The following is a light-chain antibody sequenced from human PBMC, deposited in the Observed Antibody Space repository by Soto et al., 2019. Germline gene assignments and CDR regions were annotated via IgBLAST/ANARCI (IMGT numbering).Light chain of an antibody. CDR1: QSVSNNY. CDR3: QQYNDWPLT. Sequence: EDLFAQSPGTLSLAPGERATLSCRASQSVSNNYLAWYQQKPGQAPRLLIYGASNRATGIPDRFSGSGSGTDFTLTISRLEPEDFALYYCQQYNDWPLTFGQGTKVDIK. V-gene: IGKV3-20*01. CDR2: GAS. J-gene: IGKJ1*01.